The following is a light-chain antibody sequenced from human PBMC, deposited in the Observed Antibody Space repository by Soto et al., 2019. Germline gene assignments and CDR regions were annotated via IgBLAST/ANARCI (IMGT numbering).Light chain of an antibody. CDR2: DNY. J-gene: IGLJ3*02. V-gene: IGLV1-51*01. Sequence: QSVLTQPPSVSAAPGQRVTISCSGSSSNIGSNYVSWYQQLPGTAPKLLIYDNYKRPSGIPDRFSGSTSGTSATLAIAGLQTGDEADYYCYSYAGSYTWVFGGGTKLTVL. CDR3: YSYAGSYTWV. CDR1: SSNIGSNY.